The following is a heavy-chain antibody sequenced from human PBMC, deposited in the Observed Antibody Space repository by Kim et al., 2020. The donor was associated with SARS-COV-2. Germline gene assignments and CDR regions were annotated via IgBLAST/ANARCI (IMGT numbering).Heavy chain of an antibody. V-gene: IGHV3-30*01. Sequence: DSVKGRFTSSRANSKNTLNLQMNSLRAEDTAVYYCARDENSEATGFFDPWGQGTLVTVSS. J-gene: IGHJ5*02. D-gene: IGHD5-12*01. CDR3: ARDENSEATGFFDP.